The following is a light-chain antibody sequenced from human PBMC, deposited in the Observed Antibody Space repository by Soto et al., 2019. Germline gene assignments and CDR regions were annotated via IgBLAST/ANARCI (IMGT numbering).Light chain of an antibody. Sequence: EIVLTQYPGTLSWSPGEGATLSCRASQSVSSSYLAWYQQKPGQAPRLLSYGASSRPTGIPDRFSGSASGTDFTLTISRLEPEDFAVYYCQQYGSSPGLTFGGGTKVDIK. V-gene: IGKV3-20*01. CDR2: GAS. CDR3: QQYGSSPGLT. J-gene: IGKJ4*01. CDR1: QSVSSSY.